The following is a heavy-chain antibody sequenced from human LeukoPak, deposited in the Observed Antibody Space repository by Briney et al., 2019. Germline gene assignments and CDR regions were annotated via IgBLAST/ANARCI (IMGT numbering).Heavy chain of an antibody. D-gene: IGHD3-3*01. CDR3: ARSSRYDFWSGSNPGVIYYYYYMDV. Sequence: SETLSLTCTVSGGSISSSSYYWGWIRQPPGKGLEWIGYIYYSGSTNYNPSLKSRVTISVDTSKNQFSLKLSSVTAADTAVYYCARSSRYDFWSGSNPGVIYYYYYMDVWGKGTTVTVSS. V-gene: IGHV4-61*05. CDR1: GGSISSSSYY. J-gene: IGHJ6*03. CDR2: IYYSGST.